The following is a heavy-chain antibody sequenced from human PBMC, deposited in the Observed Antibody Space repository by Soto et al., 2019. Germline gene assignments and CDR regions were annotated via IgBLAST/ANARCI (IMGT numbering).Heavy chain of an antibody. CDR3: AKEYFWVEMATIFDY. CDR1: GFTFSSYA. D-gene: IGHD5-12*01. J-gene: IGHJ4*02. Sequence: GESLKISCAASGFTFSSYAMSWVRQAPGKGLEWVSAISGSGGSTYYADSVKGRFTISRDNSKNTLYLQMNSLRAEDTAVYYCAKEYFWVEMATIFDYWGQGTLVTVSS. CDR2: ISGSGGST. V-gene: IGHV3-23*01.